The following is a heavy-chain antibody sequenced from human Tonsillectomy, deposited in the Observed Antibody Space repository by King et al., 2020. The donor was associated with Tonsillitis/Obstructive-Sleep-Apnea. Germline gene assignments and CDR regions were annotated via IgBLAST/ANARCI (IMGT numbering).Heavy chain of an antibody. Sequence: QVQLQESGPGLVKPSETLSLTCTVSCCSVSSGSYYWSWIRQPPGKGLDGIGYFYYSGSTHYNLSLKSRVTISVDTSKNKFSLKLSSWTAADTAVYYCARGGSKGAPLYGAFDIWGQGTMVTVSS. V-gene: IGHV4-61*01. J-gene: IGHJ3*02. CDR2: FYYSGST. D-gene: IGHD6-6*01. CDR1: CCSVSSGSYY. CDR3: ARGGSKGAPLYGAFDI.